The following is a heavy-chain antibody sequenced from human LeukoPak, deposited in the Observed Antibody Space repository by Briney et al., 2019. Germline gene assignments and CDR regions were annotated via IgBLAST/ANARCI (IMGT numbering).Heavy chain of an antibody. Sequence: SVKVSCKASGFTFTSSAMQWVRQARGQRLEWIGWIVVGSGNTNYAQKFQERVTITRDMSTSTAYMELNSLRAEDTAVYYCASSIAAAAFDYWGQGTLVTVSS. CDR1: GFTFTSSA. CDR2: IVVGSGNT. CDR3: ASSIAAAAFDY. J-gene: IGHJ4*02. D-gene: IGHD6-13*01. V-gene: IGHV1-58*02.